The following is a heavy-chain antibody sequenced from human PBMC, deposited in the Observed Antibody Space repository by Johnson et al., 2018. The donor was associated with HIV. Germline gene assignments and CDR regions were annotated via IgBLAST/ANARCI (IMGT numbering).Heavy chain of an antibody. D-gene: IGHD2-2*01. CDR3: ARPAYCSSSSCYDAFDV. CDR1: GFTFSSYG. CDR2: IWYDGTNK. V-gene: IGHV3-33*01. Sequence: QVQLVESGGGVVQPGRSLRLSCAASGFTFSSYGMHWVRQAPGKGLEWVAVIWYDGTNKYYADSVKGRFTISRDNSKNTLYLQMNSLRAEDTAVYYCARPAYCSSSSCYDAFDVWGQGTMVAVSS. J-gene: IGHJ3*01.